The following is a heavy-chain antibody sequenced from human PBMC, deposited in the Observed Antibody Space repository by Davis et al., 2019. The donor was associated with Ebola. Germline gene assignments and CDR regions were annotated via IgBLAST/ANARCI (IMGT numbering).Heavy chain of an antibody. J-gene: IGHJ4*02. CDR3: AKWRLIVPSDLES. D-gene: IGHD2-21*02. Sequence: GGSLRLSCVASGGSFSGYDMSWVRQGPGKGLEWVSIISGIGHNTYYADSVKGRFTISRDNSKNMLFLQMNNLRVDDTAVYYCAKWRLIVPSDLESWGQGTQVTVSS. V-gene: IGHV3-23*01. CDR1: GGSFSGYD. CDR2: ISGIGHNT.